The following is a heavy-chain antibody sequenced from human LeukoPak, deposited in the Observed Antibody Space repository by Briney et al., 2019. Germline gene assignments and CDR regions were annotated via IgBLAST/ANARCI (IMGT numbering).Heavy chain of an antibody. V-gene: IGHV4-39*01. CDR3: ARRRTVSTTGRFDP. J-gene: IGHJ5*02. D-gene: IGHD5/OR15-5a*01. CDR1: GGSISRSSSY. CDR2: IYYSGNT. Sequence: SETLSLTCTVSGGSISRSSSYWGWIRQPPGKGLEWIGSIYYSGNTYYNPSLKSRVNISVDTSKNQVSLKLNSVTAADTAVYYCARRRTVSTTGRFDPWGQGILVTVSS.